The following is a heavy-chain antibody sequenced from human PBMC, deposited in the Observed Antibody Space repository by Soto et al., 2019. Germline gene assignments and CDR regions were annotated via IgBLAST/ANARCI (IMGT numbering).Heavy chain of an antibody. D-gene: IGHD3-3*01. J-gene: IGHJ6*02. Sequence: ASVKVSCKASGYTFTSYGISWVRQAPGQGLEWMGWISAYNGNTNYAQKLQGRVTMTTDTSTSTAYMELRSLRSDDTAVYYCARRNRGILGVVFYYGMDVWGQGTTVTSP. V-gene: IGHV1-18*01. CDR3: ARRNRGILGVVFYYGMDV. CDR1: GYTFTSYG. CDR2: ISAYNGNT.